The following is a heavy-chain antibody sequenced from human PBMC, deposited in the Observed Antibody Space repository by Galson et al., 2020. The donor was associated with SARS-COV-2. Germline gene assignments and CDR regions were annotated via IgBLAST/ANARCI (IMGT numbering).Heavy chain of an antibody. V-gene: IGHV4-61*09. Sequence: SETLSLTCTAPGGSVRSGSHYWTWIRQPAGKRREWVAHISAIGSTTYNPPLKSRVTISVDPSKNQFSLRLHSLTDADTAVYYCARLHSGYSSGWFDYWGQGTLVTVSS. CDR2: ISAIGST. CDR3: ARLHSGYSSGWFDY. J-gene: IGHJ4*02. CDR1: GGSVRSGSHY. D-gene: IGHD6-19*01.